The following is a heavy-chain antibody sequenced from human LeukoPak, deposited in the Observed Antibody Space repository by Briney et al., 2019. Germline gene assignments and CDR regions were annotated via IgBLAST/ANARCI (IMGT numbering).Heavy chain of an antibody. J-gene: IGHJ5*02. CDR2: IWYDGSNK. V-gene: IGHV3-33*08. CDR1: GFTFDDYA. CDR3: ARASGTYSSGWLNWFDP. Sequence: GGSLRLSCAASGFTFDDYAMHWVRQAPGKGLEWVAVIWYDGSNKYYADSVKGRFTISRDNSKNTLYLQMNSLRAEDTAVYYCARASGTYSSGWLNWFDPWGQGTLVTVSS. D-gene: IGHD6-19*01.